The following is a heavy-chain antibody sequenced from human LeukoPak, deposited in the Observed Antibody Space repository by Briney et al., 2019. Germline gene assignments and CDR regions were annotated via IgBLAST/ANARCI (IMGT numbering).Heavy chain of an antibody. J-gene: IGHJ2*01. D-gene: IGHD6-6*01. CDR1: GGSISSGGYY. CDR3: ARGPSFGGSSRFDL. V-gene: IGHV4-31*03. Sequence: PSGTLSLTCTVSGGSISSGGYYWTWIRQHPGKGLEWIGYIFYSGNTYYNPSLKSRLTISVDTSKNQFSMKLTSLTAADTAVYYCARGPSFGGSSRFDLWGRGTLVTVSS. CDR2: IFYSGNT.